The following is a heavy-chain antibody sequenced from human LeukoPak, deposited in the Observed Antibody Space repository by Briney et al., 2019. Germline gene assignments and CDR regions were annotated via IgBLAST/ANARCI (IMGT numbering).Heavy chain of an antibody. CDR1: GFSFKDYW. Sequence: QAGGSLRLSCAASGFSFKDYWMSWVRQAPGKGLEWVSGISGSGGSTYYADSVKGRFTISRDNSKNTLYLQMNSLRAEDTAVYYCAKELKTIFGQPIGEFDPWGQGTLVTVSS. V-gene: IGHV3-23*01. J-gene: IGHJ5*02. D-gene: IGHD3-3*01. CDR2: ISGSGGST. CDR3: AKELKTIFGQPIGEFDP.